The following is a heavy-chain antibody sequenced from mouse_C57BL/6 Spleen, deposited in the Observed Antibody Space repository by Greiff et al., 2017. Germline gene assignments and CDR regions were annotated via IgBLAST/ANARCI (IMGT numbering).Heavy chain of an antibody. CDR1: GYAFSSSW. CDR3: ARGGYDYDVYFDY. J-gene: IGHJ2*01. D-gene: IGHD2-4*01. CDR2: IYPGDGDT. Sequence: QVHVKQSGPELVKPGASVKISCKASGYAFSSSWMNWVKQRPGKGLEWIGRIYPGDGDTNYNGKFKGKATLTADKSSSTAYMQLSSLTSEDSAVYFCARGGYDYDVYFDYWGQGTTLTVSS. V-gene: IGHV1-82*01.